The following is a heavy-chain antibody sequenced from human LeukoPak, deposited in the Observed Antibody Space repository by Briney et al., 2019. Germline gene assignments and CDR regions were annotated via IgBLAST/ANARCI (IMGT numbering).Heavy chain of an antibody. CDR2: ISSHSSYI. D-gene: IGHD2-15*01. Sequence: GGSLRLSCAASGLTFSNSSMNWVRQAPGKGLEWVSSISSHSSYIYYADSVKGRFTISRDNSKNTLYLQMNGLRAEDTAVYYCARIAMWDCSGGSCYSAGFDYWGQGTLVTVSS. CDR1: GLTFSNSS. J-gene: IGHJ4*02. CDR3: ARIAMWDCSGGSCYSAGFDY. V-gene: IGHV3-21*01.